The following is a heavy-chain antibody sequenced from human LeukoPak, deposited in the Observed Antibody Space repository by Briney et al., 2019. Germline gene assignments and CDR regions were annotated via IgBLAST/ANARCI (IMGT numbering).Heavy chain of an antibody. Sequence: KPSGTLSLTCAVSGGSISSSNWWSWVRQPPGKGLEWIGEIYHSGSTNYNPSLKSRVTISVDKSKNQFSLKLSSVTAADTAVYYCARDYYDSSGVPRAFDIRGQGTMVTVSS. D-gene: IGHD3-22*01. CDR3: ARDYYDSSGVPRAFDI. V-gene: IGHV4-4*02. J-gene: IGHJ3*02. CDR2: IYHSGST. CDR1: GGSISSSNW.